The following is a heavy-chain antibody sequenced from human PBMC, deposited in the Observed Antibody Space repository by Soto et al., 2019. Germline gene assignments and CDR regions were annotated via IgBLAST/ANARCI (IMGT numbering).Heavy chain of an antibody. V-gene: IGHV3-9*01. J-gene: IGHJ4*02. D-gene: IGHD3-10*01. Sequence: PRGSLRLSCAASGFTFDDYAMHWVRQAPGKGLEWVSGISWNSGSIGYADSVKGRFTISRDNAKNSLYLQMNSLRAEDTALYYCATDMRFGELEAPSPFDYWGQGTLVTVSS. CDR3: ATDMRFGELEAPSPFDY. CDR1: GFTFDDYA. CDR2: ISWNSGSI.